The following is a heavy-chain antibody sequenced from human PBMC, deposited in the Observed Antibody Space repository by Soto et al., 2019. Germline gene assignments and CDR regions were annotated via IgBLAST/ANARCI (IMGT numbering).Heavy chain of an antibody. CDR3: ARGRYGDY. D-gene: IGHD1-1*01. CDR1: GYAFTTYG. Sequence: QVHLVQSGAEVKKPGASVKVSCKGSGYAFTTYGITWVRQAPGQGLERMGWISAHNGNTKYAKKLQGRVTVTRDTSTSTAYMELRSLRSDDSAVYYCARGRYGDYWGQGALVTVSS. J-gene: IGHJ4*02. V-gene: IGHV1-18*01. CDR2: ISAHNGNT.